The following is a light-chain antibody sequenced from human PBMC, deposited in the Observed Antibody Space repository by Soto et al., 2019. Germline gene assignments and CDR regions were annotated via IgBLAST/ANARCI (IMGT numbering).Light chain of an antibody. J-gene: IGLJ1*01. CDR3: ISYTDRQSYL. Sequence: QSVLTQPASVSGSPGQSITISCSGTSSDIGSYDHVAWYQQFPGKSPKLIIYAVSDQPSGVSDRFSGSKSGISASLTISGLQTEDEADYYCISYTDRQSYLFGTGTKVTVL. CDR2: AVS. V-gene: IGLV2-14*03. CDR1: SSDIGSYDH.